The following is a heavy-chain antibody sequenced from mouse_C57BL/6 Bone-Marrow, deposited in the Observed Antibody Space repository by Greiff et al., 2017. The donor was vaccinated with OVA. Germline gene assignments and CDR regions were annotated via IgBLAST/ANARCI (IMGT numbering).Heavy chain of an antibody. CDR3: ARSEGTLWYFGY. CDR1: GYTFTSYW. D-gene: IGHD3-3*01. Sequence: VQLQQPGAELVKPGASVKLSCKASGYTFTSYWMHWVKQRPGQGLEWIGMIHPNSGSTNYNEKFKSKATLTVDKSSSTAYMQLSSLTSEDSAVYYCARSEGTLWYFGYWGQGTTLTVSS. J-gene: IGHJ2*01. CDR2: IHPNSGST. V-gene: IGHV1-64*01.